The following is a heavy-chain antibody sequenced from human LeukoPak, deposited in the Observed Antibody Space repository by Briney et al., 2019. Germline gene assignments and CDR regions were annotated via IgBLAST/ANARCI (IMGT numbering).Heavy chain of an antibody. CDR2: IYYSGST. CDR1: GGSISSGGYY. V-gene: IGHV4-31*03. D-gene: IGHD3-16*01. Sequence: PSETLSLTCTVSGGSISSGGYYWSWIRQHPGKGLEWIGYIYYSGSTYYNPSLKSRVTISVDTSKNQFSLKLSSVTAADTAVYYCARAAYLGGEIFDPWGREPWSPSPQ. CDR3: ARAAYLGGEIFDP. J-gene: IGHJ5*02.